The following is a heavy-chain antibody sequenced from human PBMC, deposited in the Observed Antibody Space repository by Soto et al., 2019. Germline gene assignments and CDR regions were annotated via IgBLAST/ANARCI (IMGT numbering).Heavy chain of an antibody. CDR2: INPSGGST. CDR3: ARDEPYYDFWSGYRPKYGMDV. Sequence: ASVKVSCKASGYTFTSYYMHWVRQAPGQGLEWMGIINPSGGSTSYAQKFQGWVTMTRDTSISTAYMELSRLRSDDTAVYYCARDEPYYDFWSGYRPKYGMDVWGQGTTVTVSS. CDR1: GYTFTSYY. J-gene: IGHJ6*02. V-gene: IGHV1-46*01. D-gene: IGHD3-3*01.